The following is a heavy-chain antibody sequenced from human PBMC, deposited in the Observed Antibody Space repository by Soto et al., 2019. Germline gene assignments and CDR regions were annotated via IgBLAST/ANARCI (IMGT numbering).Heavy chain of an antibody. CDR3: ARGLKFGGWFDP. V-gene: IGHV4-30-2*01. CDR2: IYHSGST. J-gene: IGHJ5*02. D-gene: IGHD3-16*01. CDR1: GGSISSGGYS. Sequence: PSETLSLTCAVSGGSISSGGYSWSWIRQPPGEGLEWIGYIYHSGSTYYNPSLKSRVTISVDRSKNQFSLKLSSVTAADTAVYYCARGLKFGGWFDPWGQGTLVTVSS.